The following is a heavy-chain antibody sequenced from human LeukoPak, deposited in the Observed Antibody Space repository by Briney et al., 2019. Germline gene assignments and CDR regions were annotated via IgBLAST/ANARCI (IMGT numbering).Heavy chain of an antibody. CDR1: GFTFNSYG. CDR3: AKDQTTVWIGHADY. D-gene: IGHD4-11*01. CDR2: IPYDGSNK. V-gene: IGHV3-30*18. J-gene: IGHJ4*02. Sequence: QPGRSLRLSCAASGFTFNSYGMHWVRQAPGKGLEWVAVIPYDGSNKYYADSVKGRFTISRDNSKNTLYLQMNSLRAEDTAVYYCAKDQTTVWIGHADYWGQGTLVTVSS.